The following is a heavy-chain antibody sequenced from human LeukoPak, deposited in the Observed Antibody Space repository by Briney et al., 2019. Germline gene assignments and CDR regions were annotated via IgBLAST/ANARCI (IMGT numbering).Heavy chain of an antibody. CDR3: ARDPDSSSEWGPFDY. D-gene: IGHD6-6*01. J-gene: IGHJ4*02. CDR1: VDSVSGDSAS. V-gene: IGHV6-1*01. CDR2: TYYRSKWSN. Sequence: SQTLSLTCAVSVDSVSGDSASWNWLRPSPSGGLEWLVRTYYRSKWSNDYAHSVKSRITINPDTSKNEFSMQLDSVTPEDTAVYYCARDPDSSSEWGPFDYWGQGTLVTVSP.